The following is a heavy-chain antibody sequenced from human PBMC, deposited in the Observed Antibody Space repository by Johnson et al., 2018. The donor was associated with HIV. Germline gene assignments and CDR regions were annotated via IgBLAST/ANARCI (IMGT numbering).Heavy chain of an antibody. D-gene: IGHD1-20*01. V-gene: IGHV3-30*03. J-gene: IGHJ3*02. CDR2: ISFAATKK. CDR3: ARDNFILGAFDI. Sequence: QVQLVESGGGVVQPGKSLTLSCVGSGLSFSSYGMHWVRQAPGKGLEWVAAISFAATKKHYANSVKGRFTISRDNAKNSLYLQMNSLRAEDTALSYCARDNFILGAFDIWGQGTMVTVSS. CDR1: GLSFSSYG.